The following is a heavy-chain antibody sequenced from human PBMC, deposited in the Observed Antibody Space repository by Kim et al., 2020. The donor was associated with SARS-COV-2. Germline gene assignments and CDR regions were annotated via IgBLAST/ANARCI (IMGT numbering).Heavy chain of an antibody. Sequence: SETLSLTCTVSGGSISSSSYYWGWIRQPPGKGLEWIGSIYYSGSTYYNPSLKSRVTISVDTSKNQFSLKLSSVTAADTAVYYCARQSRGGYSYGRPPTGYYYGMDVWGQGTTVTVSS. D-gene: IGHD5-18*01. CDR3: ARQSRGGYSYGRPPTGYYYGMDV. CDR2: IYYSGST. CDR1: GGSISSSSYY. J-gene: IGHJ6*02. V-gene: IGHV4-39*01.